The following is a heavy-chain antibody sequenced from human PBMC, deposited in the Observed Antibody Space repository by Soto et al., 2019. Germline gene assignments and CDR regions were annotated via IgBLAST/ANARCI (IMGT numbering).Heavy chain of an antibody. CDR2: IYWDDDK. D-gene: IGHD2-2*01. V-gene: IGHV2-5*02. CDR1: GFSLSTSGVG. Sequence: SGPTLVNPTQTLTLTCTLSGFSLSTSGVGVGWIRQPPGKALEWLALIYWDDDKRYSPSLKSRPTITKDPSKNQVVLTMTNMEPVNTAKYYSSHSTGHHQLPRQVDYWGQGTLVTVSS. CDR3: SHSTGHHQLPRQVDY. J-gene: IGHJ4*02.